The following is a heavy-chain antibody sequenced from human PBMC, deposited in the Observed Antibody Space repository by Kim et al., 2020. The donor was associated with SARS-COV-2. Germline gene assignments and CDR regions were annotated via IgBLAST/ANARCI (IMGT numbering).Heavy chain of an antibody. D-gene: IGHD6-13*01. V-gene: IGHV3-21*01. Sequence: GGSLRLSCAASGFTFSSYSMNWVRQAPGKGLEWVSSISSSSSYIYYPDSVKGRFTISRDNAKNSLYLQMNSLRAEDTAVYYCARGKAAAGTGLFDPWGQGTLVTVSS. J-gene: IGHJ5*02. CDR2: ISSSSSYI. CDR3: ARGKAAAGTGLFDP. CDR1: GFTFSSYS.